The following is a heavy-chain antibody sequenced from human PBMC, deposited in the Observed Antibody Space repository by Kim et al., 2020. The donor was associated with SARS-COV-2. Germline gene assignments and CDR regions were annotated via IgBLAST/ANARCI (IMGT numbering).Heavy chain of an antibody. Sequence: GGSLRLSCAASGFTFSDYYMSWIRQAPGKGLEWVSYISSSSSYTNYADSVKGRFTISRDNAKNSLYLQMNSLRAEDTAVYYCARFGYDYVWGSYRDYYYYYGMDVWRQGTTVTVSS. D-gene: IGHD3-16*02. CDR1: GFTFSDYY. CDR3: ARFGYDYVWGSYRDYYYYYGMDV. J-gene: IGHJ6*02. V-gene: IGHV3-11*03. CDR2: ISSSSSYT.